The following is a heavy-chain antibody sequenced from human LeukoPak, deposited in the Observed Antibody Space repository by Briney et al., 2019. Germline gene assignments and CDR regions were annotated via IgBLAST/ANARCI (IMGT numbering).Heavy chain of an antibody. V-gene: IGHV4-59*01. Sequence: PSETLSLTCTVSGGSISSYYWSWIRQPPGKGLERIGYIYYSGSTNYNPSLKSRVTISVDTSKNQFSLKLSSVTAADTAVYYCASLTPQLLGDSRRVFYYGMDVWGQGTTVTVSS. J-gene: IGHJ6*02. CDR3: ASLTPQLLGDSRRVFYYGMDV. CDR1: GGSISSYY. CDR2: IYYSGST. D-gene: IGHD2-2*01.